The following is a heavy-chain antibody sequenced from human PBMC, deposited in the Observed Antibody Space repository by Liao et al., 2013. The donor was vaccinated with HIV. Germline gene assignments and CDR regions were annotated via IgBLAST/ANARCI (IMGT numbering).Heavy chain of an antibody. J-gene: IGHJ3*01. CDR1: GDSINSGSFY. CDR3: ARARSPFPGIHDAIDL. D-gene: IGHD5-18*01. CDR2: IYTSGST. V-gene: IGHV4-61*02. Sequence: QVQLQESGPGLVKPSQTLSLTCTVSGDSINSGSFYWTWIRQPAGRRLEWIGRIYTSGSTTYNPSLRSRITISFATSKNQFSLKMTSLTAADTAVYYCARARSPFPGIHDAIDLWAKGQWSPSLQ.